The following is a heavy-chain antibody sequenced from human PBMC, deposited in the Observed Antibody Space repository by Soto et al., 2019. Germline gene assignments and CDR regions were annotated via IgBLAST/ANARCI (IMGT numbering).Heavy chain of an antibody. CDR3: ARDDEAARPAPGGGMDV. J-gene: IGHJ6*02. D-gene: IGHD6-6*01. CDR1: GYTFTSYG. Sequence: ASVKVSCKASGYTFTSYGINWVRQAPGQGLEWMGIIKPSGGSTSYAQKFQGRVTMTRDTSTSTVYMELSSLRSEDTAVYYCARDDEAARPAPGGGMDVWGQGTTVTVSS. V-gene: IGHV1-46*01. CDR2: IKPSGGST.